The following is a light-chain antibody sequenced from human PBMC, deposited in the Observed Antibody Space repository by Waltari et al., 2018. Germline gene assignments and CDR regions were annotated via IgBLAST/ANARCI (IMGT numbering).Light chain of an antibody. CDR3: QQRHSWPLT. J-gene: IGKJ4*01. CDR2: VTS. CDR1: QSVGNL. Sequence: EIVLTQSPGTLSLSPGERASLSCRASQSVGNLLAWYQQKLGQAPRLLIFVTSKRATGSPARFSGSGSGTDFTLTINSLEPEDFAVYYCQQRHSWPLTFGGGTKLEIK. V-gene: IGKV3-11*01.